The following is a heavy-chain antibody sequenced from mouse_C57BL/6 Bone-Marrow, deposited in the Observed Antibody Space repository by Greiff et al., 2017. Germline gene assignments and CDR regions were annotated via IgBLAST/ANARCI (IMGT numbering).Heavy chain of an antibody. V-gene: IGHV1-82*01. CDR2: IYPGDGDT. J-gene: IGHJ2*01. CDR1: GYAFSSSW. D-gene: IGHD2-14*01. CDR3: ADGGTTGY. Sequence: QVQLQQSGSELVKPGASVKISCKASGYAFSSSWMNWVKQRPGKGLEWIGRIYPGDGDTNYNGKFKGKATLTADKSSSTAYMQLSSLTSEDSAVYFCADGGTTGYWGQGTTLTVSS.